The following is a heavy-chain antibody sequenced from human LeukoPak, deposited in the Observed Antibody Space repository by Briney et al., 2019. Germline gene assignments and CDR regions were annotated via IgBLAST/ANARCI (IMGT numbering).Heavy chain of an antibody. V-gene: IGHV4-34*01. Sequence: PSETLSLTCAVYGGSFSGYYWSWIRQPPGKGLEGIGEINHSGSTNYNPSLKSRVTTSVDTSKNQFSLKLSSVTAADTAVYYCASLFYYDSSGYYWDFDYWGQGTLVTVSS. D-gene: IGHD3-22*01. CDR3: ASLFYYDSSGYYWDFDY. CDR1: GGSFSGYY. J-gene: IGHJ4*02. CDR2: INHSGST.